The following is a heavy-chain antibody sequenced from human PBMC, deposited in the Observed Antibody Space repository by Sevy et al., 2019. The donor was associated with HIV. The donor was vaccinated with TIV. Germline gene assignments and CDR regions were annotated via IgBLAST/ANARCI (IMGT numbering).Heavy chain of an antibody. Sequence: ASVKVSCKASGGTFSSYAISWVRQAPGQGLEWMGGIIPIFGTANYAQTFQGRVTITADESTGTAYMELSSLRSEDTAVYYCARASLYCSGGSCYPYYYYYGMDVWGQGTTVTVSS. CDR3: ARASLYCSGGSCYPYYYYYGMDV. CDR2: IIPIFGTA. CDR1: GGTFSSYA. D-gene: IGHD2-15*01. V-gene: IGHV1-69*13. J-gene: IGHJ6*02.